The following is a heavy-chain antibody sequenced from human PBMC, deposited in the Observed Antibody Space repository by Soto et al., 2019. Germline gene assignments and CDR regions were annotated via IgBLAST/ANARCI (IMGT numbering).Heavy chain of an antibody. D-gene: IGHD5-18*01. CDR2: VGPSSGDI. Sequence: EAHLVESGGGLVQPGGSLRLSCATSGFIFSAYSMNWVRQAPGKGLEWISYVGPSSGDIYYADSVKGRFTISRDNAKNSLYLQMNSLRDEGTAVYHCARDHNYAFDYWGQGTLVPVSS. J-gene: IGHJ4*02. CDR3: ARDHNYAFDY. CDR1: GFIFSAYS. V-gene: IGHV3-48*02.